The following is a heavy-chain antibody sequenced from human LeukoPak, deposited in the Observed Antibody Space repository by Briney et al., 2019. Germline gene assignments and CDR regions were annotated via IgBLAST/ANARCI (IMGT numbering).Heavy chain of an antibody. CDR1: GFTFSSYA. CDR2: INTSGGST. CDR3: AIMHPYYDGNGYWVQ. D-gene: IGHD3-22*01. V-gene: IGHV3-23*01. Sequence: PGGSLRLSCVASGFTFSSYAMSWVRQAPGKGLEWVSGINTSGGSTAYADSVKGRFTISRDNPRNTLYMQMNSLRAEDTALYYCAIMHPYYDGNGYWVQWGQGTLVTVSS. J-gene: IGHJ4*02.